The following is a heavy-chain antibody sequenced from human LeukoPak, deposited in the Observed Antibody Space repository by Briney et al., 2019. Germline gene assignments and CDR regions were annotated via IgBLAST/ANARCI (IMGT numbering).Heavy chain of an antibody. CDR2: IYYSGST. Sequence: PSETLSLTCTVSGGSISSSSYYWGWIRQPPGKGLEWIGSIYYSGSTYYNPSLKSRVTISVDTSKNQFSLKLSSVTAADTAVYYCARVGHWAPAYWGQGTLVTVSS. D-gene: IGHD7-27*01. CDR1: GGSISSSSYY. CDR3: ARVGHWAPAY. J-gene: IGHJ4*02. V-gene: IGHV4-39*07.